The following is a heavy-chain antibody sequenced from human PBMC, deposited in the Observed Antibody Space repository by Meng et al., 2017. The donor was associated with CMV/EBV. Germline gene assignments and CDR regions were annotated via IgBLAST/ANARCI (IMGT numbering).Heavy chain of an antibody. CDR1: GFTFSSYS. CDR3: ARDRGYYGSGSYGDY. J-gene: IGHJ4*02. Sequence: GESLKISCAASGFTFSSYSMNWVRQAPGKGLEWVSSISSSSSYIYYADSVKGRFTISRDNAKTSLYLQMNSLRAEDTAVYYCARDRGYYGSGSYGDYWGQGTLVTVSS. D-gene: IGHD3-10*01. CDR2: ISSSSSYI. V-gene: IGHV3-21*01.